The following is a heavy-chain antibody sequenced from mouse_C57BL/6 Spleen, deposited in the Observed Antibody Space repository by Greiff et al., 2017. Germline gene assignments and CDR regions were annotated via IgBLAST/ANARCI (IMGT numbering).Heavy chain of an antibody. Sequence: EVQRVESEGGLVQPGSSMKLSCTASGFTFSDYYMAWVRQVPEKGLEWVANINYDGSSTYYLDSLKSRFIISRDNAKNILDLQMSSLKSEDTATYYCARGDYDRAYFDYWGQGTTLTVSS. CDR1: GFTFSDYY. D-gene: IGHD2-4*01. CDR2: INYDGSST. CDR3: ARGDYDRAYFDY. V-gene: IGHV5-16*01. J-gene: IGHJ2*01.